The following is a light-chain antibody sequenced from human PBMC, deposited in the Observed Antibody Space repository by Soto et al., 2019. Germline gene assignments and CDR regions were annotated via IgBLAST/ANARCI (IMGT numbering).Light chain of an antibody. CDR3: QQYNTYSGYT. J-gene: IGKJ2*01. CDR1: QSISSW. CDR2: DAS. Sequence: DIQMTQSPSTLSASVGDRVTITCRASQSISSWLAWFQQKPGKATKLLIYDASNLESGVPSRFSGSGSGTEFTLTISSLQPDDFATYYCQQYNTYSGYTFGQGTKLEIK. V-gene: IGKV1-5*01.